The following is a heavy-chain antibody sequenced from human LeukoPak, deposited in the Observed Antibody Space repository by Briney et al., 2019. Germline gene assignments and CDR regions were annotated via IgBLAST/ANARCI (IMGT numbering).Heavy chain of an antibody. J-gene: IGHJ4*02. Sequence: RGSLRLSCAASGYTFSSYAMSWVRQAPGKGLEWVSGTSGSGGSTYYAGSVKGRFTISRDNSKNTLYLQMNSLRVEDTAVYYCAKNGGSQCYSHLDSWGQGTLVTVSS. CDR2: TSGSGGST. V-gene: IGHV3-23*01. D-gene: IGHD2-15*01. CDR1: GYTFSSYA. CDR3: AKNGGSQCYSHLDS.